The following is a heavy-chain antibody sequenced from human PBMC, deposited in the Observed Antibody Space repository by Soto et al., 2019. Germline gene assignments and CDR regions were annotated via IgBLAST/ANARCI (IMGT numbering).Heavy chain of an antibody. D-gene: IGHD5-18*01. Sequence: SETLSLTCAVSGGSISSSNWWSWVRQPPGKGLEWIGEIYHSGSTNYNPSLKSRVTISVDKSKNQFSLKLSSVTAADTAVYYCASLQNSDTAMVTGEVNDYWGQGTLVTVSS. CDR2: IYHSGST. V-gene: IGHV4-4*02. J-gene: IGHJ4*02. CDR3: ASLQNSDTAMVTGEVNDY. CDR1: GGSISSSNW.